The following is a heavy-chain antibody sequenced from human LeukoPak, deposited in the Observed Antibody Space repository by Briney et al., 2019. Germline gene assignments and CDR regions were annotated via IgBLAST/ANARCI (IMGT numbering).Heavy chain of an antibody. J-gene: IGHJ6*03. Sequence: PSETLSLTCAVYGGSFSDYYWSWIRQAPGKGLEWIGEINHSGSTNYNPSLKSRVTISVDTSKNQFSLKLTSVIAADTAVYYCARVAKHFRGGLSFYFMDVWGIGTTVTISS. CDR1: GGSFSDYY. CDR2: INHSGST. V-gene: IGHV4-34*01. CDR3: ARVAKHFRGGLSFYFMDV. D-gene: IGHD3-10*01.